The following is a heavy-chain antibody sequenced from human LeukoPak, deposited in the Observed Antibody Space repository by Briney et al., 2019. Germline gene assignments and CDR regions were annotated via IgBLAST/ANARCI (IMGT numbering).Heavy chain of an antibody. V-gene: IGHV3-20*04. CDR1: GFTFDDYG. CDR3: ARDPGYYYDSSGYYTPFDY. J-gene: IGHJ4*02. Sequence: GGSLRLSCAASGFTFDDYGMSWVRQAPGKGLEWVSGINWNGGSTVYADSVKGRFTISRDNAKNSLYLQMNSLRAEDTALYYCARDPGYYYDSSGYYTPFDYWGQGTLVTVSS. CDR2: INWNGGST. D-gene: IGHD3-22*01.